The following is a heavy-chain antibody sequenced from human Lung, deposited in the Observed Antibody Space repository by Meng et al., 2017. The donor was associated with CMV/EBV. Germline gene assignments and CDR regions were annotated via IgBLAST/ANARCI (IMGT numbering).Heavy chain of an antibody. J-gene: IGHJ5*02. CDR2: ISPSGGST. CDR3: AGGGPAIFSPFDP. V-gene: IGHV3-23*01. D-gene: IGHD3-3*01. CDR1: GFNFKNYP. Sequence: ATSGFNFKNYPMSWVRQAGGMGLEWVSGISPSGGSTYDEESVKGRFTISRDNSKNTLYLQMKSLRPEDTALYFCAGGGPAIFSPFDPWGQGTLVTVSS.